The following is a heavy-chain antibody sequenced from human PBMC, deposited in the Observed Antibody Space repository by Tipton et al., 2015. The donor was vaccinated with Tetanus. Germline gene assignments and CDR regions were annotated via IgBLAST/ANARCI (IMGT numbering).Heavy chain of an antibody. V-gene: IGHV4-30-2*01. CDR2: IYQTDST. CDR1: GDSITRDGYS. CDR3: VRGRGLGAYSFGFEY. D-gene: IGHD5-12*01. Sequence: LSLTCTVSGDSITRDGYSWHWIRQPPGQGLEWLGYIYQTDSTYYNPSVRSRLTLSLQRSKNQVSLKLSSVTAADTAVYYCVRGRGLGAYSFGFEYWGQGALVTVSS. J-gene: IGHJ4*02.